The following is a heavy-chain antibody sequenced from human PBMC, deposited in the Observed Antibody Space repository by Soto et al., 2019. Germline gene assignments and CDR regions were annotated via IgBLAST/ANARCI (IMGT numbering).Heavy chain of an antibody. CDR2: INHSGST. Sequence: QVRLQQWGAGLLKPSETLSLTSAVYGGSFRGYYWSWIRQPPGKGLAWIGEINHSGSTNYNPSLKVRVPLSVDTAKNQFSLELSSVTAGDTAVYDCARKRWSPRTLWFDPWGQGTLVTVSS. J-gene: IGHJ5*02. CDR1: GGSFRGYY. CDR3: ARKRWSPRTLWFDP. V-gene: IGHV4-34*01. D-gene: IGHD2-15*01.